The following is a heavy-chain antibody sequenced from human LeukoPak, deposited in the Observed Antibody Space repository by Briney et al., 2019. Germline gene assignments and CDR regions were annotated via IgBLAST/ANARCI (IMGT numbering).Heavy chain of an antibody. D-gene: IGHD3-22*01. Sequence: EASVTVSCKASGFTFTSSAMQWVRQARGQRLEWIGWIVVGSGNTNYAQKFQERVTITRDMSTSTAYMELSSLRSEDTAVYYCAAESYYDSSGYSDWYFDLWGRGTLVTVSS. CDR2: IVVGSGNT. J-gene: IGHJ2*01. CDR3: AAESYYDSSGYSDWYFDL. CDR1: GFTFTSSA. V-gene: IGHV1-58*02.